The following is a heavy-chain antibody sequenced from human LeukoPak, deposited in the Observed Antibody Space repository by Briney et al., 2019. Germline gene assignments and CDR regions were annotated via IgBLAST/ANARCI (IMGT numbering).Heavy chain of an antibody. CDR1: GFTFDDYG. D-gene: IGHD2/OR15-2a*01. Sequence: PGGSLRLSCAASGFTFDDYGMSWVRQAPGKRLEWVSGINWNGGSTGYADSVKGRFTISRDNAKNSLYLQMNSLRAEDTALYYCARAEYGYYYYYMDVWGKGTTVTVSS. CDR2: INWNGGST. J-gene: IGHJ6*03. CDR3: ARAEYGYYYYYMDV. V-gene: IGHV3-20*04.